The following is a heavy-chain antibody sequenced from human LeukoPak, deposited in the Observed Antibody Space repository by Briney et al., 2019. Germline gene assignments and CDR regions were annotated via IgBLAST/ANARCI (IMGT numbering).Heavy chain of an antibody. CDR1: GGTFSSYA. CDR2: VIPIFGTA. D-gene: IGHD2-21*01. CDR3: AREHRGHYYYGMDV. Sequence: SVKVSCKASGGTFSSYAISWVRQAPGQGLEWMGGVIPIFGTANYAQKFQGRVTITADESTSTAYMELSSLRSEDTAVYYCAREHRGHYYYGMDVWGKGTTVTVSS. V-gene: IGHV1-69*01. J-gene: IGHJ6*04.